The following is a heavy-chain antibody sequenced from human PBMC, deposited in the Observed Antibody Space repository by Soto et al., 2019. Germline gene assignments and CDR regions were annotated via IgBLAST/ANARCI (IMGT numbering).Heavy chain of an antibody. CDR1: GYTFTSYA. CDR3: ARESTDTIFGVVNYYYYYMDV. D-gene: IGHD3-3*01. V-gene: IGHV1-3*01. Sequence: ASVKVSCKASGYTFTSYAMHWVRQAPGQRLEWMGWINAGNGNTKYSQKFQGRVTITRDTSASTAYMELSSLRSEDTAVYYCARESTDTIFGVVNYYYYYMDVWGKGTTVTVSS. CDR2: INAGNGNT. J-gene: IGHJ6*03.